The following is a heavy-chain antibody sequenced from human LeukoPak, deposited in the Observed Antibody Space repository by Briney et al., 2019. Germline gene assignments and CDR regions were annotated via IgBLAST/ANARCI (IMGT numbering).Heavy chain of an antibody. CDR3: ASEYQLLHNWFDP. D-gene: IGHD2-2*01. CDR2: INPNSGGT. Sequence: ASVMVSCKASGYTFTGYYMHWVRQAPGQGLEWMGWINPNSGGTNYARKFQGRVTMTRDTSISTAYMELSRLRSDDTAVYYCASEYQLLHNWFDPWGQGTLVTVSS. CDR1: GYTFTGYY. V-gene: IGHV1-2*02. J-gene: IGHJ5*02.